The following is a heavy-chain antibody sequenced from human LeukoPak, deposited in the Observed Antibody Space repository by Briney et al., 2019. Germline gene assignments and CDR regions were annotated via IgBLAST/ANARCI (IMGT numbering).Heavy chain of an antibody. CDR3: THYYDSSGYYGAFDI. J-gene: IGHJ3*02. V-gene: IGHV3-73*01. D-gene: IGHD3-22*01. CDR1: GFTFSDSA. Sequence: ESGGSLRLSCAASGFTFSDSAMHWVRQASGKGLEWVGRIRNKAKSYATAYVESVKGRFTISRDDSKNTAYLQMNSLKTEDTAVYYCTHYYDSSGYYGAFDIWGQGTMVTVSS. CDR2: IRNKAKSYAT.